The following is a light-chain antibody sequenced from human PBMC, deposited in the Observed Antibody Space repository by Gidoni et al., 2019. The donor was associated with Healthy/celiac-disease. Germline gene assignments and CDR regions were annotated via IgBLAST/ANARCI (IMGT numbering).Light chain of an antibody. CDR1: QSISSY. CDR3: QQTYSTLT. CDR2: AAS. Sequence: DIQVTQSPSSLSASVGDRVTITCRTSQSISSYLNWYQQKPGKAPKLLIYAASSLQSGVPSRFSGSGYRTDFTLTISSLQPEDFATYYCQQTYSTLTFGGGTKVEIK. J-gene: IGKJ4*01. V-gene: IGKV1-39*01.